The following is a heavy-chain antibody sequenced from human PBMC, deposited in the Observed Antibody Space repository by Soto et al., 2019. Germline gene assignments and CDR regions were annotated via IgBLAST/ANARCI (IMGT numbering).Heavy chain of an antibody. CDR2: IYYSGST. Sequence: SETLSLTCTVSGGSISSSSYYWGWIRQPPGKGLEWIGSIYYSGSTYYNPSLKSRVTISVDTSKNQFSLKLSSVTAADTAVYYCARPFNFICSGGSCHDAFDIWGQGTMVTVSS. CDR1: GGSISSSSYY. V-gene: IGHV4-39*01. J-gene: IGHJ3*02. CDR3: ARPFNFICSGGSCHDAFDI. D-gene: IGHD2-15*01.